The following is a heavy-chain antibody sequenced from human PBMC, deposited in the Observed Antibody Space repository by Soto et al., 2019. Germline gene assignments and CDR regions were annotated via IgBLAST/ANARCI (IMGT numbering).Heavy chain of an antibody. J-gene: IGHJ4*02. CDR2: INHSGST. Sequence: QVQLQQWGAGLLKPSETLSLTCAVYGGSFSGYYWSWIRQPPGKGLEWIGEINHSGSTNYNPSLKSRVTISVDTSKNQFSLKLSSVTAADTAVYYRARGWGDYGDYYFDYWGQGTLVTVSS. V-gene: IGHV4-34*01. D-gene: IGHD4-17*01. CDR1: GGSFSGYY. CDR3: ARGWGDYGDYYFDY.